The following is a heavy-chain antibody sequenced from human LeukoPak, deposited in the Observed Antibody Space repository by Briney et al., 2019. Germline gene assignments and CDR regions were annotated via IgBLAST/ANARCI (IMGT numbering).Heavy chain of an antibody. J-gene: IGHJ4*02. Sequence: KPSETLSLTCTVSGGSISSSSYYWGWIRQPPGKGLEWIGNIYYSGTTNYNPSLSSRVTMSVDTSKNQFSLKLRSVTAADTAVYYCASLAGSCFDFWGQGTLVTVS. CDR2: IYYSGTT. CDR3: ASLAGSCFDF. CDR1: GGSISSSSYY. D-gene: IGHD6-19*01. V-gene: IGHV4-39*01.